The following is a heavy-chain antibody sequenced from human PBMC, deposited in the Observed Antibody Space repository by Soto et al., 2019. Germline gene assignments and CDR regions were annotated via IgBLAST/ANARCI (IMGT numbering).Heavy chain of an antibody. CDR1: GGSISSSNW. V-gene: IGHV4-4*02. CDR3: ARGGGDVVYYGSGSYYNVYYYGMDV. CDR2: IYHSGST. J-gene: IGHJ6*02. Sequence: SETLSLTCAVSGGSISSSNWWSWVRQPPGKGLEWIGEIYHSGSTNYNPSLKSRVTISVDKSKNQFSLKLSSVTAADTAVYYCARGGGDVVYYGSGSYYNVYYYGMDVWGQGTTVTVSS. D-gene: IGHD3-10*01.